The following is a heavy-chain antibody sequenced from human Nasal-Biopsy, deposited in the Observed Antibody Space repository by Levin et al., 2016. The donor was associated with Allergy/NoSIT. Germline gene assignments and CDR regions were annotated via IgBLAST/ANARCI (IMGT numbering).Heavy chain of an antibody. D-gene: IGHD4-17*01. V-gene: IGHV4-59*08. CDR1: RGSISSYY. CDR2: VYYRGST. CDR3: ARPTEGDWHFDL. Sequence: SETLSLTCTVSRGSISSYYWTWIRQPPGKGLEWMGYVYYRGSTSYNPSLKSRLTISVDTSMNQFSLRLTSVTAADTAVYYCARPTEGDWHFDLWGRGTLVTVSS. J-gene: IGHJ2*01.